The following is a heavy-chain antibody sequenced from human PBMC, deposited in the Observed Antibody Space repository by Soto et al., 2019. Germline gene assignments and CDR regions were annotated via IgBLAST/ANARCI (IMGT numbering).Heavy chain of an antibody. Sequence: EVQLLESGGGLVQPGGSLRLSCATSGFTFSSYAMSWVRQAPGKGLEWVSAISGSGGSTYYADSVKGRFTISRDNSKNTLYLQMNTLRAEDTAVYYCAKDPSPAMVTDYNWFAPWGQGTLVTVSS. V-gene: IGHV3-23*01. J-gene: IGHJ5*02. D-gene: IGHD5-18*01. CDR1: GFTFSSYA. CDR3: AKDPSPAMVTDYNWFAP. CDR2: ISGSGGST.